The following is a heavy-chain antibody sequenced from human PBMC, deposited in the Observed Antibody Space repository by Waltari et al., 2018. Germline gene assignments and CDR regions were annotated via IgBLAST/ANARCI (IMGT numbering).Heavy chain of an antibody. CDR1: GGSISSGDYY. CDR3: ARDGGVYCSGGSCYDAFDI. J-gene: IGHJ3*02. V-gene: IGHV4-30-4*08. D-gene: IGHD2-15*01. Sequence: QVQLQESGPGLVKPSQTLSLTCTVSGGSISSGDYYWRWIRQPPGKGLEWIGYLYYSGSTYYNPSLKSRVTISVDTSKNQFSLKLSSVTAADTAVYYCARDGGVYCSGGSCYDAFDIWGQGTMVTVSS. CDR2: LYYSGST.